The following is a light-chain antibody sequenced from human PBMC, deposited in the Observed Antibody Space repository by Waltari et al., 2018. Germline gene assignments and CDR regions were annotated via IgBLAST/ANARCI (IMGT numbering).Light chain of an antibody. J-gene: IGLJ2*01. Sequence: HSALTQPASVLGSPGQSTTIPCSGPSTDVGGYTYVSWYQQLPGNAPQLRSYDVTRWPAGVSKRFSGSRSGNTASLSIFGLQAEDEADYYCASYTSTRTVIFGGGTRVTVL. V-gene: IGLV2-14*01. CDR3: ASYTSTRTVI. CDR2: DVT. CDR1: STDVGGYTY.